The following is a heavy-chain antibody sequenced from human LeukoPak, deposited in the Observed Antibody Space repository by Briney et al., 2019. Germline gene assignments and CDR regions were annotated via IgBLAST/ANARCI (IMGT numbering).Heavy chain of an antibody. D-gene: IGHD2-15*01. CDR3: ARYPLVVAATNYYYGMDV. CDR1: GGSISSRSYY. J-gene: IGHJ6*02. CDR2: IYYSGST. Sequence: SETLSLTCTVSGGSISSRSYYWGWIRQPPGKGLEWIGSIYYSGSTYYNPSLKSRVTISVDTSKNQFSLKLSSVTAADTAVYYCARYPLVVAATNYYYGMDVWGQGTTVTVSS. V-gene: IGHV4-39*01.